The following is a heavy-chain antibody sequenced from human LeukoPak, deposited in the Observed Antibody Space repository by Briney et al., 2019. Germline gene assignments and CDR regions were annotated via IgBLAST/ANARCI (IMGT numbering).Heavy chain of an antibody. V-gene: IGHV1-69*04. CDR3: ARARSRITFGGIRHAFDI. J-gene: IGHJ3*02. D-gene: IGHD3-16*01. CDR1: GGTFSSYA. Sequence: ASVKVSCEASGGTFSSYAMNWVRQAPGQGLEWVARIIPLLGITNHAQKLQGRVTVTADTSTNTAYMELSSLISDDTAVYYCARARSRITFGGIRHAFDIWGQGTLVTVSS. CDR2: IIPLLGIT.